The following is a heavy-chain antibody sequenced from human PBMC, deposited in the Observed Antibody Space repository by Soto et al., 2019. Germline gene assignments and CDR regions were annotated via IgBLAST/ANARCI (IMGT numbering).Heavy chain of an antibody. CDR2: ITDNGGST. D-gene: IGHD4-17*01. Sequence: GSLVLSCTASGFTFSRDGMSWVRQAPGKGLEWVSLITDNGGSTYYADSVKGRFTISRDNTKNTLFLQMNSLRAEDTAVYYCAKERATTTAFDYWGQGALVTVYS. CDR3: AKERATTTAFDY. V-gene: IGHV3-23*01. CDR1: GFTFSRDG. J-gene: IGHJ4*02.